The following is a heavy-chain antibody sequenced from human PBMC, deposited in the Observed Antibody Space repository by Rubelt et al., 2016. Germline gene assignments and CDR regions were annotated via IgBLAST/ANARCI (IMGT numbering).Heavy chain of an antibody. CDR2: IYYIGST. V-gene: IGHV4-39*01. CDR1: GGSISSSSHY. Sequence: QLQLQESGPGLVKPSETLSLTCSVSGGSISSSSHYWGWIRQPPGKGLEWIGRIYYIGSTNYNPSLTSRVTISVDTSKNKFSLRLSSVTAADTAVYYCAAISTVTSELDYWGQGTLVTVSS. D-gene: IGHD4-17*01. CDR3: AAISTVTSELDY. J-gene: IGHJ4*02.